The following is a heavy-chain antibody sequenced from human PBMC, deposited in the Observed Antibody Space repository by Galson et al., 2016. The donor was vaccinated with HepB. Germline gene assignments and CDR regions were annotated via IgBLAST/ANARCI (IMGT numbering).Heavy chain of an antibody. V-gene: IGHV1-69*13. CDR3: ARGSSGSYRWYDP. CDR1: GGIIRTSA. D-gene: IGHD1-26*01. Sequence: SVKVSCKVSGGIIRTSAFSWVRQAPGQGLEWMGMIIPAFATTTYAQKFQARITISADESTDTVYLELGSLRSEDTSVYYCARGSSGSYRWYDPWGQGTLVTVSS. J-gene: IGHJ5*02. CDR2: IIPAFATT.